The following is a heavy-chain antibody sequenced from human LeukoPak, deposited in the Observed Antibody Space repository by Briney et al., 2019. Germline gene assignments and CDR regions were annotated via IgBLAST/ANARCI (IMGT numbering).Heavy chain of an antibody. V-gene: IGHV4-39*01. CDR2: IYYSGST. D-gene: IGHD3-22*01. Sequence: SETLSLTCTVSGGSISSSSYYWGWIRRPPGKGLEWIGSIYYSGSTYYNPSLKSRVTISVDTSKNQFSLKLSSVTAADTAVYYCASPRYYYDSSGYQHTPFDYWGQGTLVTVSS. CDR1: GGSISSSSYY. J-gene: IGHJ4*02. CDR3: ASPRYYYDSSGYQHTPFDY.